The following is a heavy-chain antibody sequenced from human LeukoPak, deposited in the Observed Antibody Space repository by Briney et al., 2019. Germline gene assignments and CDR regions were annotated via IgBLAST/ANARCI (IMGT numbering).Heavy chain of an antibody. CDR1: GGTFSSYA. J-gene: IGHJ4*02. D-gene: IGHD1-26*01. Sequence: SVKVSCKASGGTFSSYAIGWVRQAPGQGLEWMGRIIPIFGTANYAQKFQGRVTITTDESTSTAYMELSSLRSEDTAVYYCARDGSGSYSPTFDYWGQGTLVTVSS. CDR2: IIPIFGTA. CDR3: ARDGSGSYSPTFDY. V-gene: IGHV1-69*05.